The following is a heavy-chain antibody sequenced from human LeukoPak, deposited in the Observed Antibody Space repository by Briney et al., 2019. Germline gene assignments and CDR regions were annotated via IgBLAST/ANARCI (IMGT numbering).Heavy chain of an antibody. CDR1: GFTFSSYW. Sequence: GGSLRLSCAASGFTFSSYWMSWVRQAPGKGLEWVANIKHDGSEKYYVDSVKGRFTISRDNSKNTLYLQMNSLRAEDTAVYYCARAGTGLDYWGQGTLVTVSS. J-gene: IGHJ4*02. V-gene: IGHV3-7*03. CDR3: ARAGTGLDY. D-gene: IGHD2-8*02. CDR2: IKHDGSEK.